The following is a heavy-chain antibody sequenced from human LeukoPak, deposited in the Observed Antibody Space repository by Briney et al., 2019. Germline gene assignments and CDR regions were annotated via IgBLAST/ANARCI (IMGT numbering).Heavy chain of an antibody. CDR1: GFTFDTYT. CDR2: TWHDGSHK. Sequence: GGSLRLSCAASGFTFDTYTMHWVRQAPGQGLEWVSLTWHDGSHKFYSNSVGGQFTISRDNSKNTVYLQMNNLRPDDTAVYYWGSKICGAVSYPYFWGQGTLVTVSS. D-gene: IGHD2-21*01. V-gene: IGHV3-33*01. J-gene: IGHJ4*02. CDR3: GSKICGAVSYPYF.